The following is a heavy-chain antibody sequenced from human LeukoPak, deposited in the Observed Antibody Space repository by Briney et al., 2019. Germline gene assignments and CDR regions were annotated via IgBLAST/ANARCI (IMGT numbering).Heavy chain of an antibody. CDR1: GGSFSGYY. CDR2: INHSGST. CDR3: ARGGYKRLYYMDV. J-gene: IGHJ6*03. V-gene: IGHV4-34*01. Sequence: KPSETLSLTCAVYGGSFSGYYWSWIRQPPGKWLEWIGEINHSGSTNYNPSLKSRVTISVDTSKNQFSLKLSSVTAADTAVYYCARGGYKRLYYMDVWGKGTTVTVSS. D-gene: IGHD5-18*01.